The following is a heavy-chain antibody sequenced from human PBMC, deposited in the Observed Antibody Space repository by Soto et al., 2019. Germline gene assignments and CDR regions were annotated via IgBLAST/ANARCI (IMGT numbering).Heavy chain of an antibody. J-gene: IGHJ2*01. CDR2: IYWDDDK. Sequence: QITVKESGPKLVKPSQTLTLTCAFSGFSLSTSGVGVGWVRQPPGKAPEWLALIYWDDDKRYRPSLKSRLSITKDTSKDQVVFTMTNMDPVDTATYYCVLQDWNNNHYYFELWGRGTLVTVSS. D-gene: IGHD1-1*01. CDR3: VLQDWNNNHYYFEL. CDR1: GFSLSTSGVG. V-gene: IGHV2-5*02.